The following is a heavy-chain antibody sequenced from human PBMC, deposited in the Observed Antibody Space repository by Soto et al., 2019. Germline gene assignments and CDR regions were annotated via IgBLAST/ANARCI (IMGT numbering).Heavy chain of an antibody. J-gene: IGHJ6*02. CDR2: IYWDHEK. CDR3: AHMSKDDRDRSIYGLDV. CDR1: GFSLHTSGVG. Sequence: QITLKESGPTLVKPTQTLTLTCTFSGFSLHTSGVGVGWIRQPPGKALEWLALIYWDHEKQYSPSLRSRLTITKDTSKNQVVLALTNVDPVDTATYFCAHMSKDDRDRSIYGLDVWGPGATVTVSS. D-gene: IGHD2-21*02. V-gene: IGHV2-5*02.